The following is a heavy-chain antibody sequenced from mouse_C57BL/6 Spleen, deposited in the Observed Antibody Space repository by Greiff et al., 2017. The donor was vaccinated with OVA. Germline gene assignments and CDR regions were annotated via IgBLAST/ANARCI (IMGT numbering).Heavy chain of an antibody. D-gene: IGHD1-1*01. CDR2: IYPGDGDT. CDR3: ARKYYYGSSYHYVDY. CDR1: GYAFSSYW. J-gene: IGHJ2*01. Sequence: VQLQQSGAELVKPGASVKISCKASGYAFSSYWMNWVKQRPGKGLEWIGQIYPGDGDTNYNGKFKGTATLTADKSSSTAYMQLSSLTSEDSAVYFCARKYYYGSSYHYVDYWGQGTTLTVSS. V-gene: IGHV1-80*01.